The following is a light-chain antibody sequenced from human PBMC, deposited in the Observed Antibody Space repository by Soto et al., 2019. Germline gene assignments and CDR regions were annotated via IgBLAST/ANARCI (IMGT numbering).Light chain of an antibody. V-gene: IGLV2-14*01. Sequence: QLVLTQPASVSGSPGQSITISCTGTSNDVGSYNYVSWYQQHPGKAPKLMIFEVTNRPSGVSNRFSGSKSGNTASLTISGLQAEDEATYYCSSYTSSNTLDVVFGGGTQLTVL. CDR2: EVT. CDR1: SNDVGSYNY. CDR3: SSYTSSNTLDVV. J-gene: IGLJ7*01.